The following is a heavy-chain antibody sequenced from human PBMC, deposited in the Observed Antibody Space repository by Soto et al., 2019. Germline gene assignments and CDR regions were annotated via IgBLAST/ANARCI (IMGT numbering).Heavy chain of an antibody. J-gene: IGHJ6*03. CDR2: ISSSSSTV. V-gene: IGHV3-48*01. D-gene: IGHD2-2*01. CDR1: GFTFSKFG. CDR3: ARARGYCSSTSCYGWTYYMDV. Sequence: GGSLRLSCAASGFTFSKFGMHWVRQAPGKGLEWVSYISSSSSTVYYADSVKGRFTISRDNAKNSLYLQMNSLRAEDTAVYYCARARGYCSSTSCYGWTYYMDVWGKGTTVTVSS.